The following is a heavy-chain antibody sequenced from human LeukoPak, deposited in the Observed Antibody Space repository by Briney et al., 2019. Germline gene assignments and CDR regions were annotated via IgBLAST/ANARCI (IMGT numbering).Heavy chain of an antibody. CDR3: AKEVSRVTTFYFDY. J-gene: IGHJ4*02. CDR2: IWYDGNNI. Sequence: GGSLRLSCAASGFIFNSYGMHWVRQAPGKGLEWVAVIWYDGNNIHYVDSVKGRFTISRDNSKNTLYLQMNSLRAEDTAVYYCAKEVSRVTTFYFDYWGQGTLVTVSS. CDR1: GFIFNSYG. D-gene: IGHD4-17*01. V-gene: IGHV3-33*06.